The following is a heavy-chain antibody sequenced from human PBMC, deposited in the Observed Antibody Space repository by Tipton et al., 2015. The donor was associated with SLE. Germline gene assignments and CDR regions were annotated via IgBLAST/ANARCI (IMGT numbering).Heavy chain of an antibody. CDR2: INTDGSTT. Sequence: SLRLSCVPSGFNFGDYWMHWVRQAPGKGLVWGSRINTDGSTTSYAESVKGRFTVSRDNARNKLYLQMNSLRTEDTAVYYCARVMGPGWGQGTLVTVSS. D-gene: IGHD3-16*01. CDR3: ARVMGPG. V-gene: IGHV3-74*01. J-gene: IGHJ4*02. CDR1: GFNFGDYW.